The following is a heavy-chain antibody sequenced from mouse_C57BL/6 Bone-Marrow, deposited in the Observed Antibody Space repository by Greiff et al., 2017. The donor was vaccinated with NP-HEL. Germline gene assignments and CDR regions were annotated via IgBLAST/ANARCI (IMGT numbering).Heavy chain of an antibody. CDR1: GFSLTSYA. J-gene: IGHJ4*01. D-gene: IGHD2-4*01. CDR2: IWTGGGT. Sequence: QVQLKESGPGLVAPSQSLSITCTVSGFSLTSYAISWVRQPPGKGLEWLGVIWTGGGTTYNSALKSRLSISKDNSKSQVVVKMNSLQTDDTARYCCARGGLDAMDYWGQGTSVTVSS. CDR3: ARGGLDAMDY. V-gene: IGHV2-9-1*01.